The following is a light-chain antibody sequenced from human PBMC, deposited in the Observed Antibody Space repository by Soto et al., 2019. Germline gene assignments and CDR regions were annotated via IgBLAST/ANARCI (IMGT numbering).Light chain of an antibody. CDR3: QQRSNWPPTWT. CDR1: QSISSY. Sequence: EIVLTQSPATLSLSPGERATLSCRASQSISSYLAWYQQKPGQAPRLLIYDASNMATGIPASFSGSGSGTDFPLTISSLAPEDFAVYYCQQRSNWPPTWTFGQGTKVEIK. CDR2: DAS. J-gene: IGKJ1*01. V-gene: IGKV3-11*01.